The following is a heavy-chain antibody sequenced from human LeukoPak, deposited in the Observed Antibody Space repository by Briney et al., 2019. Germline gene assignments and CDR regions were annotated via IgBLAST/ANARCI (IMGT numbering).Heavy chain of an antibody. Sequence: PGGFLRLSCAASGFTLSNDWTHWVRQAPGKGLVWVSRISSDGTNTLYADSVKGRFTISRDNARNTLHLQMNSLRADDTAVYYCVVGGGIYWGQGTLVTVS. V-gene: IGHV3-74*03. CDR1: GFTLSNDW. J-gene: IGHJ4*02. CDR2: ISSDGTNT. D-gene: IGHD1-26*01. CDR3: VVGGGIY.